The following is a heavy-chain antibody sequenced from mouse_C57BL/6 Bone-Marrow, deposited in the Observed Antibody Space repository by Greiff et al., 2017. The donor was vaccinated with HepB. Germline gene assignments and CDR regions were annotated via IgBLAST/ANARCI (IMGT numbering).Heavy chain of an antibody. CDR1: GFNIKDDY. J-gene: IGHJ4*01. Sequence: VQLKESGAELVRPGASVKLSCTASGFNIKDDYMHWVKQRPEQGLEWIGWIDPENGDTEYASKFQGKATITADTSSNTAYLQLSSLTSEDTAVYYCTFYYYGSTYYAMDYWGQGTSVTVSS. CDR2: IDPENGDT. D-gene: IGHD1-1*01. V-gene: IGHV14-4*01. CDR3: TFYYYGSTYYAMDY.